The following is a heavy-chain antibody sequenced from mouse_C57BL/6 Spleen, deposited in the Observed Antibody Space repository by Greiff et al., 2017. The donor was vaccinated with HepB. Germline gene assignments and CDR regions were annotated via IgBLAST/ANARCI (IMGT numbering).Heavy chain of an antibody. CDR3: TTLGGNFDY. CDR2: IDPENGDT. J-gene: IGHJ2*01. D-gene: IGHD3-1*01. CDR1: GFNIKDDY. Sequence: EVKLQESGAELVRPGASVKLSCTASGFNIKDDYMHWVKQRPEQGLEWIGWIDPENGDTEYASKFQGKATITADTSSNTAYLQLSSLTSEDTAVYYCTTLGGNFDYWGQGTTLTVSS. V-gene: IGHV14-4*01.